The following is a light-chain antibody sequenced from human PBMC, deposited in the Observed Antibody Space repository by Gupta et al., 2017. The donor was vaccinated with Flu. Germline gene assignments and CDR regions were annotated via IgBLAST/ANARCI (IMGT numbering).Light chain of an antibody. CDR2: EVS. CDR3: SSVTSSSPYV. V-gene: IGLV2-14*01. J-gene: IGLJ1*01. Sequence: QSALTPPASVSGSPGQSLTISCTGTSSDVGGYNYVSWYQQHPGKPPKLMIYEVSNRPAGVASRFSGSKSGNTASLTISGRQDEDEADYYCSSVTSSSPYVFGTGTKVTVL. CDR1: SSDVGGYNY.